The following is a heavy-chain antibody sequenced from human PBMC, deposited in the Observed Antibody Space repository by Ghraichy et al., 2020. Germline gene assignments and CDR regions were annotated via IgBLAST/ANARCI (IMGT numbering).Heavy chain of an antibody. CDR3: ANDKGSRGVGATPDY. CDR2: ISESGTST. Sequence: GGSLRLSCAASGFTLSNYVMTWVRQAPGKGLEWVSSISESGTSTYYADSVKGRFTISRDNSRNTLYLQLDSLRAEDTAVYYCANDKGSRGVGATPDYWGQGTLVIVSS. D-gene: IGHD1-26*01. J-gene: IGHJ4*02. V-gene: IGHV3-23*01. CDR1: GFTLSNYV.